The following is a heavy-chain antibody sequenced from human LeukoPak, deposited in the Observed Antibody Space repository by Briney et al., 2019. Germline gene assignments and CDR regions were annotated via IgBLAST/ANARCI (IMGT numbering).Heavy chain of an antibody. Sequence: GGSLRLSCAASGFTFSSYWMSWVRQAPGKGLEWVANIRQDGSVQNYVDSVKGRFTISGDNPKNSVYLQMSSLRAEDTAVYYCLVTTRSRGFDYWGQGTLVTVSS. D-gene: IGHD1/OR15-1a*01. V-gene: IGHV3-7*01. CDR1: GFTFSSYW. CDR2: IRQDGSVQ. J-gene: IGHJ4*02. CDR3: LVTTRSRGFDY.